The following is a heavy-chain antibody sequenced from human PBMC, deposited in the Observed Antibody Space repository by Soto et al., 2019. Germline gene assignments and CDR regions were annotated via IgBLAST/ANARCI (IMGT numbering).Heavy chain of an antibody. Sequence: PSETLSLTCTVSGGSISSGGYYWSWIRQHPGKGLEWIGYIYYSGSTYYNPSLKSRVTISVDTSKNQFSLKLSSVTAADTAVYYCARLRASKGSNYAAMFDSWGQGTLVTVSS. CDR1: GGSISSGGYY. CDR3: ARLRASKGSNYAAMFDS. CDR2: IYYSGST. J-gene: IGHJ5*01. V-gene: IGHV4-31*03. D-gene: IGHD4-4*01.